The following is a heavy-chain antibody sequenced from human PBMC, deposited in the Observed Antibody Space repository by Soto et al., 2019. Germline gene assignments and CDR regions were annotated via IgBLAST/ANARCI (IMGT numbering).Heavy chain of an antibody. Sequence: GGSLRLSCAASGFTFSSYAMHWVRQAPGKGLEWVAVISYDGSNKYYADSVKGRFTISRDNSKNTLYLQMNSLRAEDTAVYYCASSEYQLLPFDYWGQGTLVTVSS. V-gene: IGHV3-30-3*01. CDR2: ISYDGSNK. J-gene: IGHJ4*02. CDR3: ASSEYQLLPFDY. CDR1: GFTFSSYA. D-gene: IGHD2-2*01.